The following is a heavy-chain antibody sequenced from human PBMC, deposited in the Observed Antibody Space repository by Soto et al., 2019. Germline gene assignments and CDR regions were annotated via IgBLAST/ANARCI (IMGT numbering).Heavy chain of an antibody. CDR1: GFTFSSYA. D-gene: IGHD2-8*01. J-gene: IGHJ4*02. Sequence: GGSLRLSCAASGFTFSSYAMSWVRQAPGKGLEWVSAISGRGGSTYYADSVKGRFTISRDNSKNTLYLQMNSLRAEDTAVYYCAKCPMVYGTYYFDYWGQGTLVTVSS. V-gene: IGHV3-23*01. CDR3: AKCPMVYGTYYFDY. CDR2: ISGRGGST.